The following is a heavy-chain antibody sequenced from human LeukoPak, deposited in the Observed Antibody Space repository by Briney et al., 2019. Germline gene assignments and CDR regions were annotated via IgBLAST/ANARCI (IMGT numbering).Heavy chain of an antibody. D-gene: IGHD3-22*01. CDR2: ISWNSGSI. V-gene: IGHV3-9*01. CDR3: AKDPSPYYYDSSGPWGYFDY. J-gene: IGHJ4*02. CDR1: GFTFDDYA. Sequence: GRSLRLSCAASGFTFDDYAMHWVRQAPGKGLEWVSGISWNSGSIDYADSVKGRFTISRDNAKNSLYLQMNSLRAEDTALYYCAKDPSPYYYDSSGPWGYFDYWGQGTLVTVSS.